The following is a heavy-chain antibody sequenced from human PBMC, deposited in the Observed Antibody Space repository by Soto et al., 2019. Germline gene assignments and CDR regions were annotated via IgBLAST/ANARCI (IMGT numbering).Heavy chain of an antibody. V-gene: IGHV1-69*13. CDR1: GGTFSSYA. D-gene: IGHD3-10*01. J-gene: IGHJ6*02. Sequence: SVKFSCKASGGTFSSYAISWVRQAPGQGLECMGGIIPIFGTANYAQKFQGRVTITAXXXXSXXXMXLSXLRXEDTAVYYCARDGGSGSYYNKLYYYYYGMDVWG. CDR3: ARDGGSGSYYNKLYYYYYGMDV. CDR2: IIPIFGTA.